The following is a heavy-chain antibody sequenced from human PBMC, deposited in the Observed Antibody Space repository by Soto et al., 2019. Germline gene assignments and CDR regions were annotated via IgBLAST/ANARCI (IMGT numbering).Heavy chain of an antibody. CDR2: INAGNGNT. Sequence: QVQLVQSGAEEKKPGASVKVSCKASGYTFTSYAMHWVRQAPGQRLEWMGWINAGNGNTKYSQKFQGRVTMTRDTSGSKAYMEVGSLRSEDTSVYSCARSIVVVTALDFWGQGTLVTVSS. D-gene: IGHD2-21*02. J-gene: IGHJ4*02. V-gene: IGHV1-3*05. CDR1: GYTFTSYA. CDR3: ARSIVVVTALDF.